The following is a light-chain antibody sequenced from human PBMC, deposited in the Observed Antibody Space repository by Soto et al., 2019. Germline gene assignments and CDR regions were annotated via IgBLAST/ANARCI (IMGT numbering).Light chain of an antibody. CDR2: DAS. V-gene: IGKV1-39*01. J-gene: IGKJ2*01. CDR1: QSLDSH. Sequence: DIQMTQSQSSLSASVGDRVTITCRASQSLDSHLSCYQQKPGKAHKLLIYDASSLQSGVPSTFSGGGSGTVFTLCISSLQPEDFATYFCHQSYSIPNTCGQGTKLEIK. CDR3: HQSYSIPNT.